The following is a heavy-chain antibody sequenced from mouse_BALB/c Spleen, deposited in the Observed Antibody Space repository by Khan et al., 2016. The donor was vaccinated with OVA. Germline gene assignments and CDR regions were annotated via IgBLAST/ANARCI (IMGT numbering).Heavy chain of an antibody. CDR3: ATAYFYGCYFDY. V-gene: IGHV5-17*02. D-gene: IGHD1-1*01. Sequence: EVQLVESGGDLVQPGGSRKLSCAASGFTFSSYGMHWVRQAPEKGLEWVAYISGDSNTIYYADTVKGRFTISRDNPRNTLFLQMTSLMSEDTAMYYDATAYFYGCYFDYWGPGTTLTVSA. CDR2: ISGDSNTI. CDR1: GFTFSSYG. J-gene: IGHJ2*01.